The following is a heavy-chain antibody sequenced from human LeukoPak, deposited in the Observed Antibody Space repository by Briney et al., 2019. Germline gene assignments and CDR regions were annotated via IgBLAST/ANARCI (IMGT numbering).Heavy chain of an antibody. CDR2: INPRGGST. V-gene: IGHV1-46*01. Sequence: ASVKVSCKASGYIFTTYFMHWLRQAPGQGPEWMGIINPRGGSTDYAQKFQDRITMTSDTSTSTVYMELKSLTSEGTAVYFCARVGTTGATADNWGQGTLVTVSS. CDR1: GYIFTTYF. D-gene: IGHD4-11*01. J-gene: IGHJ4*02. CDR3: ARVGTTGATADN.